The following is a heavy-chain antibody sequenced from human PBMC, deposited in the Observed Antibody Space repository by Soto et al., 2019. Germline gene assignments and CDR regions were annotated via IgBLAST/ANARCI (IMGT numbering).Heavy chain of an antibody. CDR1: GGSISSYY. D-gene: IGHD2-2*03. CDR3: ARVDRGAFDH. CDR2: IFYTEST. Sequence: RSETLSLTCTVSGGSISSYYWIWIRQPPGKGLEWIGSIFYTESTDYNPSLKSRVTISLDTSKNHFSLNLSSVTAADTAVYYCARVDRGAFDHWGQGTLVTVSS. J-gene: IGHJ4*02. V-gene: IGHV4-59*01.